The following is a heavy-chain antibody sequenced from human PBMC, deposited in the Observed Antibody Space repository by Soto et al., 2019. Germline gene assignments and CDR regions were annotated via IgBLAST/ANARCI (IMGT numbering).Heavy chain of an antibody. CDR2: IYHSGST. Sequence: SETLSLTCSVSGDTIRSDYWNWIRQPPGKRLEWIGEIYHSGSTNYNPSLKSRVTISVDKSKNQFSLKLSSVTAADTAVYYCAKCITALGPIDYWGQGTLVTVSS. CDR1: GDTIRSDY. CDR3: AKCITALGPIDY. J-gene: IGHJ4*02. V-gene: IGHV4-59*12. D-gene: IGHD6-6*01.